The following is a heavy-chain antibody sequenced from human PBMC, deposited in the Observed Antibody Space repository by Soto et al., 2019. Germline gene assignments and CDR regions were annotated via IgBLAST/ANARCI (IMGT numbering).Heavy chain of an antibody. V-gene: IGHV1-69*01. CDR1: GGTFSTYA. CDR3: ARPKGTYSSGYYYFDF. Sequence: QVQLEQSGAEVKQPGSSVRVSCKTSGGTFSTYAINWVRQAPGQGLEWMGAIIPLFGTADYSQKFRGRVTITADASTSTAYMEPSSLRSDDTAVYFCARPKGTYSSGYYYFDFWGPGTLVTVSS. J-gene: IGHJ4*02. CDR2: IIPLFGTA. D-gene: IGHD6-19*01.